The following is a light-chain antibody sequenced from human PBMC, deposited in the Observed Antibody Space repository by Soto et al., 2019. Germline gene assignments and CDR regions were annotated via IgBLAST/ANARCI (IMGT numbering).Light chain of an antibody. CDR1: QSISSY. CDR3: QQSYRGVT. CDR2: AAS. V-gene: IGKV1-39*01. J-gene: IGKJ3*01. Sequence: DIQMTQSPSSLSASVEDRVTITCRASQSISSYLNWYQQKPGKAPKLLIYAASSLQSGVPSRFSGSGSGTDFTLTISSLQPEDFATYYCQQSYRGVTFGPGTKVDIK.